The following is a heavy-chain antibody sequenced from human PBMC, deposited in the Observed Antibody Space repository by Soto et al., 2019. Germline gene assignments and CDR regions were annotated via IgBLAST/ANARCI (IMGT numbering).Heavy chain of an antibody. J-gene: IGHJ6*02. CDR1: GYSFTSYW. V-gene: IGHV5-10-1*03. Sequence: EVQLVQSGAEVKKPGESLRISCKGSGYSFTSYWISWVRQMPGKGLEWMGRIDPSDSYTNYSPSFQGHVTISADKSISTAYLQWSSLKASDTAMYYCARRPGYSSGWGGTGYYYYGMDVWGQGTTVTVSS. D-gene: IGHD6-19*01. CDR2: IDPSDSYT. CDR3: ARRPGYSSGWGGTGYYYYGMDV.